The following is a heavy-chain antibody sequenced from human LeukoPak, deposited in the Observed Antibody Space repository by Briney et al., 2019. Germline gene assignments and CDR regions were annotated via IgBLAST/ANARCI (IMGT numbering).Heavy chain of an antibody. D-gene: IGHD5-24*01. CDR2: IYYSGST. CDR1: GGSISSSTYF. J-gene: IGHJ5*02. CDR3: ARESLTWLQSRASWFDP. V-gene: IGHV4-39*07. Sequence: PSETLSLTCTVSGGSISSSTYFWGWIRQPPGKGLEWIGTIYYSGSTYYNPSLKSRVTISVDSSKNQFSLRLSSVTAADTAVYYCARESLTWLQSRASWFDPWGQGTLVTVSS.